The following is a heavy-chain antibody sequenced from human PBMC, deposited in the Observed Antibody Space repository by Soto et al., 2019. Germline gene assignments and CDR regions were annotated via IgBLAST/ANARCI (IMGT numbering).Heavy chain of an antibody. V-gene: IGHV3-30-3*01. CDR3: ARDMRHDYASGRLDY. CDR2: ISYDGNDE. D-gene: IGHD3-10*01. Sequence: QVKLVESGGGVVQPGASLRLSCVASGFTFSDYPLHWVRRAPGKGLVWVAVISYDGNDESYSDSVKGRFTISRDNSKTTVYLQMNSLRADDMAVYHCARDMRHDYASGRLDYLGQGTLVTVSS. CDR1: GFTFSDYP. J-gene: IGHJ4*02.